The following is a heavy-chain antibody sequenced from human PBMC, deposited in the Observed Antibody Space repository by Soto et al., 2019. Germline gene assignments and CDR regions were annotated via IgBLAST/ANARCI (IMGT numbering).Heavy chain of an antibody. Sequence: SETLSLTCAVYGGSFSGYYWTWIRQPPGTGLEWIGEINHSGSTNYNPSLKSRVTISVDTSKNQFSLKLSSVTAADTAVYYCARGSSIAGLYYGMDVWGQGTTVTVSS. D-gene: IGHD6-6*01. CDR2: INHSGST. J-gene: IGHJ6*02. CDR1: GGSFSGYY. V-gene: IGHV4-34*01. CDR3: ARGSSIAGLYYGMDV.